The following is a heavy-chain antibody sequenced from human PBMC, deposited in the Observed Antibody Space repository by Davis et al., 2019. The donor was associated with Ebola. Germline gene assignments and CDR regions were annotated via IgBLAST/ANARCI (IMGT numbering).Heavy chain of an antibody. CDR1: GFTFSSYA. Sequence: GESLKISCAASGFTFSSYAMHWVRQAPGKGLEWVAVISYDGSNKYYADSVKGRFTISRDNSKNTLYLQMNSLRAEDTAVYYCARGRDLEWLSDYYYYYGMDVWGQGTTVTVSS. V-gene: IGHV3-30*14. D-gene: IGHD3-3*01. CDR3: ARGRDLEWLSDYYYYYGMDV. J-gene: IGHJ6*02. CDR2: ISYDGSNK.